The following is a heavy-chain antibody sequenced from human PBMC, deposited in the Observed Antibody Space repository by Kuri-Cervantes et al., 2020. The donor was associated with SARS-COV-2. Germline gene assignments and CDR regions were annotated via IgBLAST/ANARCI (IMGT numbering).Heavy chain of an antibody. V-gene: IGHV3-23*01. CDR3: ARELAGDIDY. J-gene: IGHJ4*02. CDR2: ISGSGGST. Sequence: GALRLPCADSGFIFIDYHMSWVRQAPGKGLEWVSAISGSGGSTYYADSVKGRFTISRDNSKNTLYLQVNSLRAEDTAVYYCARELAGDIDYWGQGTLVAVSS. D-gene: IGHD7-27*01. CDR1: GFIFIDYH.